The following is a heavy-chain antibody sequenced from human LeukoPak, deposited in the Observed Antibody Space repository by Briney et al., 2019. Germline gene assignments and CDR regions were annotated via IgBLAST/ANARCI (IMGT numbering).Heavy chain of an antibody. CDR1: GFTFSNCW. Sequence: TGGSLRLSCAASGFTFSNCWMSWVRQAPGKGLEWVTSIIPDGSAKFYVDSVKGRFTISRDNAKSSLYLQVNSLRVEDTAVYYCADVDASAWGQGTLVTVSS. D-gene: IGHD2-15*01. V-gene: IGHV3-7*01. CDR2: IIPDGSAK. CDR3: ADVDASA. J-gene: IGHJ5*02.